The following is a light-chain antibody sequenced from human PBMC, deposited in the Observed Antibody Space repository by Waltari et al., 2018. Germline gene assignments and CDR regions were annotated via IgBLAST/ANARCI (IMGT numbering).Light chain of an antibody. Sequence: DIQMTQSPSSLSASIGDRVTITCRASQGIRNELGWYQQQPGKAPKCLIYGASNLQSGFPSRFSGSGSGTEFTLTISSLRPEDFATYYCLQQFTYPQTFGRGTKVEVK. V-gene: IGKV1-17*01. CDR1: QGIRNE. CDR3: LQQFTYPQT. CDR2: GAS. J-gene: IGKJ1*01.